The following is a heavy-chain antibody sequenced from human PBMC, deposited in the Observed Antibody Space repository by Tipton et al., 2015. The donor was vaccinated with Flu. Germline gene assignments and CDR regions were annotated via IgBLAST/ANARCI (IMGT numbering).Heavy chain of an antibody. CDR1: GRSIRDDDYY. D-gene: IGHD3-3*01. J-gene: IGHJ4*02. Sequence: RSLRLSCSVLGRSIRDDDYYWSWIRQLPGKGLEWIGYVYYSGMTSYNPSLKSRVTISVDMSNQFHLQLSSLTAADTAVYYCARGPSPFCSGFDCFHLYWGQGTQVTVSS. CDR2: VYYSGMT. CDR3: ARGPSPFCSGFDCFHLY. V-gene: IGHV4-31*03.